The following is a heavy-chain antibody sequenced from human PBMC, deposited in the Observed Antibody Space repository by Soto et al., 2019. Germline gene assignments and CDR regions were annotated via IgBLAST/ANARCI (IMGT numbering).Heavy chain of an antibody. CDR3: ARERWELPYYYYGMDV. CDR1: GFTVSSNY. CDR2: IYSGGST. J-gene: IGHJ6*02. V-gene: IGHV3-53*01. Sequence: EVQLVESGGGLIQPGGSLRLSCAASGFTVSSNYMSWVRQAPGKGLEWVSVIYSGGSTYYADSVKGRFTISRDNYKNTLYLQMNSLRAEDTAVYYCARERWELPYYYYGMDVWGQGTTVTVSS. D-gene: IGHD1-26*01.